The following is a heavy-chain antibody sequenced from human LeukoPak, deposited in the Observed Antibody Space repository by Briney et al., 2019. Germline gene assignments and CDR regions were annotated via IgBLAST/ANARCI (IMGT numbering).Heavy chain of an antibody. D-gene: IGHD3-3*01. J-gene: IGHJ5*02. CDR1: GYTFTGYY. Sequence: ASVTVSCKASGYTFTGYYMHGVGQAPGQGLEWMGRINPNSGGTNYAQKFQGRVTMTSDTSISTAYLELSRLRSDDTAVYYCARAEDDFWSGYLNWFDPWGQGTLVTVSS. V-gene: IGHV1-2*06. CDR2: INPNSGGT. CDR3: ARAEDDFWSGYLNWFDP.